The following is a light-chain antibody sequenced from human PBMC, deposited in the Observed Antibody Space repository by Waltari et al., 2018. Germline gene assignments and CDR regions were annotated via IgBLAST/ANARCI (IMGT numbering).Light chain of an antibody. CDR1: RSLLHSNEQNY. CDR3: MQALQTPWT. Sequence: IVMTQSPLSLFVTPGESASISCRSSRSLLHSNEQNYLARYFQKPGQSPHLLIYLGSNRASGVPDRFSGSGSGTDFTLQISRVEAEDVGIYFCMQALQTPWTFGQGTKVEI. V-gene: IGKV2-28*01. J-gene: IGKJ1*01. CDR2: LGS.